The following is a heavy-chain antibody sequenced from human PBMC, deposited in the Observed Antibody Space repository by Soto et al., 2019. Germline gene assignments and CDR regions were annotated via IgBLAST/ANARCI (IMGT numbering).Heavy chain of an antibody. CDR1: GFPFSSYS. J-gene: IGHJ4*02. D-gene: IGHD5-12*01. CDR3: ARDRSGYGRV. Sequence: PGGSLRLSCAASGFPFSSYSMKWVRQAPGKGLEWVSYISSSSSTIYYADSVKGRFTISRDNAKNSLYLQMNSLRAEDTAVYYCARDRSGYGRVWGQGTLVTVSS. V-gene: IGHV3-48*01. CDR2: ISSSSSTI.